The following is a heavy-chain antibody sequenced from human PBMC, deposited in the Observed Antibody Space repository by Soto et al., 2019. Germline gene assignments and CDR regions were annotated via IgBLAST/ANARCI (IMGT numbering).Heavy chain of an antibody. Sequence: ASVKVSCKASGGTFSSYAISWVRQAPGQGLEWMGWISAYNGNTNYAQKLQGRVTMTTDTSTSTAYMELRSLRSDDTAVYYCARSPGYDFWSGYYEGNWFDPWGQGTLVTVSS. CDR1: GGTFSSYA. J-gene: IGHJ5*02. D-gene: IGHD3-3*01. V-gene: IGHV1-18*01. CDR2: ISAYNGNT. CDR3: ARSPGYDFWSGYYEGNWFDP.